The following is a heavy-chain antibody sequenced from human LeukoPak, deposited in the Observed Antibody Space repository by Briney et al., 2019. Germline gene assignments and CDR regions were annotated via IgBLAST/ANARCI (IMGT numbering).Heavy chain of an antibody. Sequence: SETLSLTCTVSGGSISSYYWSWVRQPPGKGLEWIGCIFYSGTTNYNPSLKSRVTISVDTSKNQFSLKLTSVTAADTAVYYCARQNPAASGQGLDYWGQGTLVTVSS. J-gene: IGHJ4*02. CDR1: GGSISSYY. CDR3: ARQNPAASGQGLDY. D-gene: IGHD6-13*01. CDR2: IFYSGTT. V-gene: IGHV4-59*08.